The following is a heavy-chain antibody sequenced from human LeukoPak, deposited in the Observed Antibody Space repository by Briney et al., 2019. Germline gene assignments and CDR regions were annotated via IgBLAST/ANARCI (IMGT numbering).Heavy chain of an antibody. J-gene: IGHJ4*02. V-gene: IGHV3-21*01. D-gene: IGHD3-3*01. CDR1: GFTFSSYS. CDR2: ISMTSSYI. CDR3: ARSGGERFLEWLLAY. Sequence: GGSLRLSCAASGFTFSSYSMNWVRQAPGKGLEWVSSISMTSSYIYYADSVKGRFTISRDNAKNSLYLHMNSLRAEDTAVYYCARSGGERFLEWLLAYWGQGTLVTVSS.